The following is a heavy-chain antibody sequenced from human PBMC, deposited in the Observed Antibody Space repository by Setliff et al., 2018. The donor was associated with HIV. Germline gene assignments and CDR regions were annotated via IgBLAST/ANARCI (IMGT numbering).Heavy chain of an antibody. V-gene: IGHV3-23*01. CDR2: ISGSGGSI. Sequence: GGSLRLSCAASGFTFSSYAMSWVRQAPGKGLEWVSAISGSGGSIYYADSVKGRFTISRDNAKKSLYLQMNSLRAEDTAVYYCAKDLTVVAAGDYWGQGTLVTVSS. CDR1: GFTFSSYA. CDR3: AKDLTVVAAGDY. J-gene: IGHJ4*02. D-gene: IGHD2-15*01.